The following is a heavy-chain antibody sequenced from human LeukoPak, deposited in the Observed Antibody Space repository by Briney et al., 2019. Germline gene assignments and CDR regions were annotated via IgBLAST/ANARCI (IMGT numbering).Heavy chain of an antibody. J-gene: IGHJ4*02. D-gene: IGHD3-10*01. CDR2: IHHSGRS. CDR1: ADSLSSGGHY. V-gene: IGHV4-31*03. CDR3: ARGGNRFGGFYFDY. Sequence: SETLSLTCTVSADSLSSGGHYWAWIRQFPGKGLESIGFIHHSGRSRHNPSPKDRVAISVDTSRKQFALKLSSVTAADTAMYYCARGGNRFGGFYFDYWGQGIQVIVSS.